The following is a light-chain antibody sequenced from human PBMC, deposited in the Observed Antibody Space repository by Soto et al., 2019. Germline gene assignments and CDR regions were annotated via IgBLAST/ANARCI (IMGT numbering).Light chain of an antibody. J-gene: IGKJ2*01. V-gene: IGKV2-30*02. CDR1: QSLVHTDGNTY. CDR3: MRATHWPYT. Sequence: DVVMTQSPLSLPVTLGQPASISCGSSQSLVHTDGNTYLNWFRLRPGQSPRRLIYKVSNRDSGVPDRFSGGGSGTDFTLKISRVAAEDVGVYYCMRATHWPYTFGQGTKLEIK. CDR2: KVS.